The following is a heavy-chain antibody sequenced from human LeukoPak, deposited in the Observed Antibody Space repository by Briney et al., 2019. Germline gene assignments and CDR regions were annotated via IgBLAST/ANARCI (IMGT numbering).Heavy chain of an antibody. CDR1: GFTFSSYW. CDR2: ISGSGGST. Sequence: GGSLRLSCAASGFTFSSYWMSWVRQAPGKGLEWVSAISGSGGSTYYADSVKGRFTISRDNSKNTLYLQMNSLRAEDTAVYYCAKFLYYYDSSGPKHAFDIWGQGTMVTVSS. J-gene: IGHJ3*02. D-gene: IGHD3-22*01. V-gene: IGHV3-23*01. CDR3: AKFLYYYDSSGPKHAFDI.